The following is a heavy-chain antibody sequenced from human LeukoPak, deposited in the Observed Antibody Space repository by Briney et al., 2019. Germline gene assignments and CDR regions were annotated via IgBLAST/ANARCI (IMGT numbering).Heavy chain of an antibody. CDR2: INGEGSRI. V-gene: IGHV3-74*01. Sequence: GGSQRLSCAVTGFNLRTYWIHWVRHSPGRGREWVARINGEGSRISYADSVRGRFTISRDNAKNAAYLQMNSLRAEDTALYYCARDPGYYYYGMDVWGQGTTVVVSS. CDR3: ARDPGYYYYGMDV. J-gene: IGHJ6*02. CDR1: GFNLRTYW.